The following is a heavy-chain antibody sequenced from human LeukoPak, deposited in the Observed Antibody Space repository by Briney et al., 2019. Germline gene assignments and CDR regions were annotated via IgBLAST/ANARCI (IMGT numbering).Heavy chain of an antibody. CDR2: IHYSGST. V-gene: IGHV4-59*08. CDR1: GGSISSYY. D-gene: IGHD5-24*01. J-gene: IGHJ3*02. CDR3: ARRNGYSLDAFDI. Sequence: PSETLSLTCTVSGGSISSYYWNWIRQPPGKGLEWIGYIHYSGSTNYNPSLKSRVTISVDTSKNQFSLKPSSVTAADTAAYYCARRNGYSLDAFDIWGQGTMVTVSS.